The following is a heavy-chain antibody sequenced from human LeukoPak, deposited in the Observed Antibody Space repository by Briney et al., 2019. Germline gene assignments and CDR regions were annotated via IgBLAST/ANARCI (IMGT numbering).Heavy chain of an antibody. J-gene: IGHJ4*02. CDR2: IYYSGST. CDR3: ARGGYCSSTSCYPRSPLDY. D-gene: IGHD2-2*01. Sequence: SETLSLTCTVSGGSISSSSYYWGWIRQPPGKGLEWIGSIYYSGSTYYNPSLKSRVTISVDTSKNQFSLKLSSVTAADTAVYYCARGGYCSSTSCYPRSPLDYWGQGTLVTVSS. CDR1: GGSISSSSYY. V-gene: IGHV4-39*01.